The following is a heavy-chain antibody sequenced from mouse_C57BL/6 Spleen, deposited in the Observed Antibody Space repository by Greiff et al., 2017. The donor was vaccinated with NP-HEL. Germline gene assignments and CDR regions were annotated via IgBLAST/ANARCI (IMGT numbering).Heavy chain of an antibody. CDR3: ARGGNSGSYYAMDY. CDR2: IDPSDSYT. J-gene: IGHJ4*01. CDR1: GYTFTSYW. V-gene: IGHV1-69*01. Sequence: QVQLQQPGAELVMPGASVKLSCKASGYTFTSYWMHWVKQRPGQGLEWIGEIDPSDSYTNYNQKFKGKSTLTVDKSSSTAYMQLSSLTSEDSAVYYCARGGNSGSYYAMDYWGQGTSVTVSS. D-gene: IGHD2-1*01.